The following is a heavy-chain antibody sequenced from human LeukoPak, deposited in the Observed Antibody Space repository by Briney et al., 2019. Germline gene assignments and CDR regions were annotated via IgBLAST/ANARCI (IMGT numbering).Heavy chain of an antibody. CDR2: INPNSGGA. Sequence: ASVKVSCKASGYTFTGYYMHWVRQAPGQGLEWMGWINPNSGGANYAQKFQGRVTMTRDTSISTAYMELSRLRSDDTAVYYCARDLEWLYPGGAFDIWGQGTMVTVSS. CDR1: GYTFTGYY. V-gene: IGHV1-2*02. J-gene: IGHJ3*02. CDR3: ARDLEWLYPGGAFDI. D-gene: IGHD3-3*01.